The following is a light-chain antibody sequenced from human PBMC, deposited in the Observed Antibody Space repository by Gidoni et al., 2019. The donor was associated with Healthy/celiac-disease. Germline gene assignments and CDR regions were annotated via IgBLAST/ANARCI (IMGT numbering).Light chain of an antibody. J-gene: IGLJ2*01. CDR1: SSNLGNNY. CDR3: GTWDSSLSRGV. CDR2: ENN. V-gene: IGLV1-51*02. Sequence: QSVLTQPPSVSAAPGQKVTISCSGSSSNLGNNYVSWYQQLPGTAPKLLIYENNKRPSGIPARFSGSKSGTSATLGITGLQTGDEADYYCGTWDSSLSRGVFGGGTKLTVL.